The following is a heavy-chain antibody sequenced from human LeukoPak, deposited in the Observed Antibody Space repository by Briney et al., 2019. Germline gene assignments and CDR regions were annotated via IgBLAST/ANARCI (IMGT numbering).Heavy chain of an antibody. J-gene: IGHJ6*03. Sequence: QPGGSLRLSCAASGFTFSSYEMNWVRQAPGKGLEWVSYISSSGSTIYYADSVKSRFTISRDNAKNSLYLQMNSLRAEDTAVYYCARSSGWYHRGPDYYYYYMDVWGKGTTVTVS. V-gene: IGHV3-48*03. CDR2: ISSSGSTI. CDR1: GFTFSSYE. D-gene: IGHD6-19*01. CDR3: ARSSGWYHRGPDYYYYYMDV.